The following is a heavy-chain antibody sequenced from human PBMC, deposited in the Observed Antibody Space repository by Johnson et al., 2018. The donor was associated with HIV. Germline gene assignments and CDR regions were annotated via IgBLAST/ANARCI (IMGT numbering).Heavy chain of an antibody. CDR1: GFTFSSYD. Sequence: EQLVESGGGLVQPGGSLRLSCAASGFTFSSYDMHWVRQATGKGLEWVSAIGTAGDTYYPGSVKGRFTISRENAKNSLYLQMNSLRAGDTAVYYCAKEGVTMEVDIWGQGTTVTVSS. D-gene: IGHD3-3*01. CDR3: AKEGVTMEVDI. CDR2: IGTAGDT. J-gene: IGHJ3*02. V-gene: IGHV3-13*01.